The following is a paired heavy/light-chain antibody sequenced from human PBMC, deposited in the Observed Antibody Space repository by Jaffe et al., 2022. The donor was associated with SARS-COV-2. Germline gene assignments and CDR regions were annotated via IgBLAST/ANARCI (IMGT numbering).Light chain of an antibody. Sequence: DIQMTQSPSSLSASVGDRVTITCRASQGINNYLAWFQQRPGKAPKSLIYAASSLHSGVPSKFSGGGSGADFTLIISSLQPEDFGTYYCQQYRSYPFTFGGGTKVEIK. CDR1: QGINNY. J-gene: IGKJ4*01. CDR2: AAS. V-gene: IGKV1-16*02. CDR3: QQYRSYPFT.
Heavy chain of an antibody. CDR1: GFRFSDYW. Sequence: EVQLVESGGGLVQPGGSLRLSCETSGFRFSDYWMNWFRQAPGKGLAWVGNINQDGSEKNYVDSVNGRFIISRDNAKNSLYLQMNSLRADDTAVYYCATDRRADNWDDGRFDYWGQGTLVAFSS. D-gene: IGHD1-20*01. CDR2: INQDGSEK. J-gene: IGHJ4*02. CDR3: ATDRRADNWDDGRFDY. V-gene: IGHV3-7*03.